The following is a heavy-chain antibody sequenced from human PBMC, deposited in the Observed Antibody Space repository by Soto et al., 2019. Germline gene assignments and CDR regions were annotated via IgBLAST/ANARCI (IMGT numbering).Heavy chain of an antibody. D-gene: IGHD2-21*01. V-gene: IGHV3-49*01. CDR2: IRSKAYGGTT. Sequence: PGGSLRLSCTASGFTFGDYAMSWFRQAPGKGLEWVGFIRSKAYGGTTEYAASVKGRFIISRDGSKSIAYLQMNSLKTEDTAVYYCTIYSRSSEYYVMDVWGQGTTVTGSS. CDR3: TIYSRSSEYYVMDV. CDR1: GFTFGDYA. J-gene: IGHJ6*02.